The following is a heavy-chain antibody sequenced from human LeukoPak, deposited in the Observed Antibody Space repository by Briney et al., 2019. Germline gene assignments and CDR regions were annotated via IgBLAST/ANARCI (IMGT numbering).Heavy chain of an antibody. Sequence: SETLSLTCTVSGGSITSFYWSWIRQPPGKGLEWIGYIYFTGSTTYNPPFKSRVTIALDTSKNHFSLLLSSITAADTAVYYRAGLNGGPWGQGILVTV. CDR1: GGSITSFY. J-gene: IGHJ5*02. D-gene: IGHD2-8*01. CDR2: IYFTGST. V-gene: IGHV4-59*08. CDR3: AGLNGGP.